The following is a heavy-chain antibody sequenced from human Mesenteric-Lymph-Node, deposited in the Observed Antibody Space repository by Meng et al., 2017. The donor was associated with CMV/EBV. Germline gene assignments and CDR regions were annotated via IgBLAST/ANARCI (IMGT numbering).Heavy chain of an antibody. CDR3: ARGYLPVSSLPDS. J-gene: IGHJ4*02. V-gene: IGHV4-61*01. Sequence: SETLSLTCTVSGASVSSGSYYWSWIRQPPGKGLEWIGHLYYSGSTNYNPSLKSRVTISVNTSKNQFSLKLSSVTAADTAVYYCARGYLPVSSLPDSWGQGTLVTVSS. CDR1: GASVSSGSYY. D-gene: IGHD2-21*01. CDR2: LYYSGST.